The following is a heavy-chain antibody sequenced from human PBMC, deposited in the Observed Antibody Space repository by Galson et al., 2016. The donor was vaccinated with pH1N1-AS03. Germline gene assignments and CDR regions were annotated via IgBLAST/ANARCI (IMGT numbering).Heavy chain of an antibody. CDR1: GFSLTTSAVG. CDR3: ARTAGWLPDF. J-gene: IGHJ4*02. D-gene: IGHD3-9*01. CDR2: ICWDDDK. V-gene: IGHV2-5*02. Sequence: PALVKPTQTLTLTCTFSGFSLTTSAVGVVWVRQPPGKALEWLALICWDDDKRYNSSLKSRLTITKDTSKNQVVLTMTNMDPVDTATYYCARTAGWLPDFWGQGTLVTVSS.